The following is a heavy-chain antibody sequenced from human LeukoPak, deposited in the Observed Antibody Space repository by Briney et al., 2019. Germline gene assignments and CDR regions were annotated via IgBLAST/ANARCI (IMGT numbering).Heavy chain of an antibody. Sequence: PGGSLRLSCAASGFTFSSSVMHWVRQAPGKGLEWVAVIWFDGSNKYYADSVKGRFTISRDNSKNTLYLQMNSLRAEDTAVYYCAKERYYDSSGYYYEGFQRYYFDYWGQGTLVTVSS. J-gene: IGHJ4*02. D-gene: IGHD3-22*01. CDR1: GFTFSSSV. CDR2: IWFDGSNK. CDR3: AKERYYDSSGYYYEGFQRYYFDY. V-gene: IGHV3-30*02.